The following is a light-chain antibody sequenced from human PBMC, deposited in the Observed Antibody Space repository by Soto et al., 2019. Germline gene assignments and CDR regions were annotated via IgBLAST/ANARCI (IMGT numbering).Light chain of an antibody. CDR2: EVS. CDR1: SSDFGSYNR. J-gene: IGLJ2*01. Sequence: QSALTQPPSVSGSPGQSVTISCTGTSSDFGSYNRVSWYQQPPGTAPKLMIYEVSNRPSGVPGRFSGSKSGNTASLTISGLQAEDEADNNCGSSTSSSTVVFGGGTKLTVL. CDR3: GSSTSSSTVV. V-gene: IGLV2-18*02.